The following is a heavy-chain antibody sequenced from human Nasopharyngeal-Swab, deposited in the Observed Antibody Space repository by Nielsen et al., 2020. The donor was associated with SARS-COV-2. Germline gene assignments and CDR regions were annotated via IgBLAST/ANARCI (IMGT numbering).Heavy chain of an antibody. D-gene: IGHD2-2*03. CDR2: IRSKAYGGTT. Sequence: WIRQPPGKGLEWVGFIRSKAYGGTTEYAASVKGRFTISRDDSKSIAYLQMNSLKTEDTAVYYCTSPGYCSSTSCYPDNWFDPWGQRTLVTVSS. J-gene: IGHJ5*02. V-gene: IGHV3-49*02. CDR3: TSPGYCSSTSCYPDNWFDP.